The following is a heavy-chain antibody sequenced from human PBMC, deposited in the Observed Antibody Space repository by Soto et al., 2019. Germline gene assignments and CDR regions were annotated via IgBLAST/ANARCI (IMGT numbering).Heavy chain of an antibody. CDR2: ISSSSSTI. Sequence: LSLTCAASGFTFSSYSMNWVRQAPGKGLEWVSYISSSSSTIYYADSVKGRFTISRDNAKNSLYLQMNSLRAEDTAVYYCARDKVTAAGARAFDIWGQGTMVTVSS. J-gene: IGHJ3*02. CDR1: GFTFSSYS. D-gene: IGHD6-13*01. CDR3: ARDKVTAAGARAFDI. V-gene: IGHV3-48*01.